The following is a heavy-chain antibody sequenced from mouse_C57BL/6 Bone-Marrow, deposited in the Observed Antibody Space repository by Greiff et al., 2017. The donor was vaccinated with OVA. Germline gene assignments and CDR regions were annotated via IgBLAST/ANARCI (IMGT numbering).Heavy chain of an antibody. V-gene: IGHV10-3*03. Sequence: EVKLVESGGGLVQPKGSLKLSCAASGFTFNTYAMHWVCQAPGKGLEWVARIRSKSNNYATYYADSVKDRFTISRDDSQSMLYLQMNNLKTEDTAMYYCVRDGFAYWGQGTLVTVSA. CDR1: GFTFNTYA. J-gene: IGHJ3*01. CDR2: IRSKSNNYAT. CDR3: VRDGFAY.